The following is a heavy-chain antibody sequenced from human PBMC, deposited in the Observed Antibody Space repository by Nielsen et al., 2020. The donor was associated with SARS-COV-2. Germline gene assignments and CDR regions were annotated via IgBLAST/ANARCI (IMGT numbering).Heavy chain of an antibody. V-gene: IGHV4-34*01. CDR3: ARGGDLGY. J-gene: IGHJ4*02. CDR1: GGSFSGYY. CDR2: INHSGST. Sequence: SETLSLTCAVYGGSFSGYYWSWIRQPPGKGLEWIGEINHSGSTNYNPSLKSRVTISVDTSKNQFSLKLSSVTAADTAVYYCARGGDLGYWGQGTLVTVSS. D-gene: IGHD4-17*01.